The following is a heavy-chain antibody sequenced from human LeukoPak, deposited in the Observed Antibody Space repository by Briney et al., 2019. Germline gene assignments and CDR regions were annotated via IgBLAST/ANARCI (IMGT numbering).Heavy chain of an antibody. CDR2: IYTSGST. Sequence: SETLSLTCAVYGGSFSGYYWSWIRQPPGKGLEWIGRIYTSGSTNYNPSLKSRVTISVDTSKNQFSLKLSSVTAADTAVYYCARDGGPYYYYYMDVWGKGTTVTVSS. V-gene: IGHV4-4*08. CDR3: ARDGGPYYYYYMDV. J-gene: IGHJ6*03. CDR1: GGSFSGYY. D-gene: IGHD3-16*01.